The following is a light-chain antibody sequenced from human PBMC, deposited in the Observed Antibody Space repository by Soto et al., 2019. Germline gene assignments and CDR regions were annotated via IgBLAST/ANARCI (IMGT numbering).Light chain of an antibody. J-gene: IGKJ1*01. CDR2: DAS. CDR1: QAISNN. Sequence: RVMTQSPFPLSVSPGERVTLSCRACQAISNNLAWYQQKPGQDPRLLIFDASTRSTGIPARFSGSGSGTEFTLTISSLQSEDFAVYYCQQANDWPPTFGQGTRV. CDR3: QQANDWPPT. V-gene: IGKV3-15*01.